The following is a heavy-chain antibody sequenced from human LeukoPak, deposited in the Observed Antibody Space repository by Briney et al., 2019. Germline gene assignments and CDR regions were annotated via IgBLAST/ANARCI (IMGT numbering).Heavy chain of an antibody. J-gene: IGHJ3*02. Sequence: SETLSLTCTVSGGSVSSYCWSWIRQPPGKGLEWIGYIYYSGSTNYNPSLKSRVTISVDTSKNQFSLKLSSVTAADTAVYYCATQGGLQSGYSYARADSFDIWGQGTMVTVSS. D-gene: IGHD5-18*01. CDR3: ATQGGLQSGYSYARADSFDI. CDR2: IYYSGST. CDR1: GGSVSSYC. V-gene: IGHV4-59*08.